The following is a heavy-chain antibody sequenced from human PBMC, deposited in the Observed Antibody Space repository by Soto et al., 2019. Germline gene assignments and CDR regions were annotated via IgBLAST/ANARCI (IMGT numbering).Heavy chain of an antibody. V-gene: IGHV3-21*01. Sequence: EVQLVESGGGLVKPGGSLRLSCAASGFTFSSYSMNWVRQAPGKGLEWVSSISSSSSYIYYPDSVKGRFTISRDNAKNSRYLQMNSLRAEDTALYYCARDHNGHFDYWGQGTLVTVSS. CDR2: ISSSSSYI. CDR1: GFTFSSYS. CDR3: ARDHNGHFDY. D-gene: IGHD1-1*01. J-gene: IGHJ4*02.